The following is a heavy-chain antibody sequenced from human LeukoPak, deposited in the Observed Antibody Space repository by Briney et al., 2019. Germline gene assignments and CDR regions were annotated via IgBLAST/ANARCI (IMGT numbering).Heavy chain of an antibody. CDR3: ARSLRLRPYYFDY. CDR2: IYYSGST. Sequence: SETLSLTCTVSGGSISSRSYYWGWIRQPPGKGLEWIGSIYYSGSTYYNPSLKSRVTISVDTSKNQFSLKLSSVTAADTAVYYCARSLRLRPYYFDYWGQGTLVTVSS. CDR1: GGSISSRSYY. J-gene: IGHJ4*02. D-gene: IGHD5-12*01. V-gene: IGHV4-39*01.